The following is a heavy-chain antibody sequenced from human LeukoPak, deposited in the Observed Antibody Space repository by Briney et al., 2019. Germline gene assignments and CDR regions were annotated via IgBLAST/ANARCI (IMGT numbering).Heavy chain of an antibody. D-gene: IGHD6-19*01. J-gene: IGHJ4*02. CDR3: ARARTYSSGWWYYFDY. CDR1: GFTVSSNY. Sequence: PGGSLRLSCAASGFTVSSNYMSWVRQAPGKGLEWVSILYSGSSTYYADSVKGRFTISRDTSRNTLYLQMNSLRAEDTAIYYCARARTYSSGWWYYFDYWGQRTLVTVSS. CDR2: LYSGSST. V-gene: IGHV3-66*01.